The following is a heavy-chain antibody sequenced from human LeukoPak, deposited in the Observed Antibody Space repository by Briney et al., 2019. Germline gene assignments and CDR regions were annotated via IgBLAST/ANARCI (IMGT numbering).Heavy chain of an antibody. CDR3: ARGNDFWSGSYTMGY. Sequence: PGGSLRLSCAGSGFTFGHYSMNWVRQAPGKGLEWVSHISSSSSTVYYVDSVKGRFTISRDNAKNSLYLQMNGLRDEDSAVYYCARGNDFWSGSYTMGYWGQGTLVSVSS. CDR2: ISSSSSTV. V-gene: IGHV3-48*02. J-gene: IGHJ4*02. D-gene: IGHD3-3*01. CDR1: GFTFGHYS.